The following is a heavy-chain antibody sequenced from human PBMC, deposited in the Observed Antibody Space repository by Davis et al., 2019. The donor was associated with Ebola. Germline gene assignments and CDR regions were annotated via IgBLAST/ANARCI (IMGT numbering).Heavy chain of an antibody. D-gene: IGHD3-10*01. CDR1: GFTFSSYA. CDR2: ISYDGSNK. J-gene: IGHJ4*02. Sequence: GESLKISCAASGFTFSSYAMHWVRQAPGKGLEWVAVISYDGSNKYYADSVKGRFTISRDNSKNTLYLQMNSLRAEDTAVYYCARGGPFDYWGQGTLVTVSS. V-gene: IGHV3-30-3*01. CDR3: ARGGPFDY.